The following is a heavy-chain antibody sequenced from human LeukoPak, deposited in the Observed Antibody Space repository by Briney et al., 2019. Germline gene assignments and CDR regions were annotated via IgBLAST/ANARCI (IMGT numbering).Heavy chain of an antibody. D-gene: IGHD3-22*01. CDR2: IYYSGTT. J-gene: IGHJ3*02. Sequence: KPSETLSLTCTVSGGSISSSSYYWDWIRQPPGKGLEWIGTIYYSGTTYYNSSLKSRVTISVDTSRNQFSLKLSSVTATDTAVYYCARMIGDDAFDIWGQGTMVTVSS. V-gene: IGHV4-39*01. CDR3: ARMIGDDAFDI. CDR1: GGSISSSSYY.